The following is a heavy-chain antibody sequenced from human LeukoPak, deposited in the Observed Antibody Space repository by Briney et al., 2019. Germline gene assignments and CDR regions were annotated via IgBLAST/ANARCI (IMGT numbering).Heavy chain of an antibody. CDR1: GFTFSSYA. CDR3: AKEGQKRGDYVWGSYHQEDAFDI. J-gene: IGHJ3*02. CDR2: ISGSGGST. Sequence: LTGGSLRLSCAASGFTFSSYAMSWVRQAPGKGLEWVSAISGSGGSTYYADSVKGRFNISRDNSKNTLYLQMNSLSAEDTAVYYCAKEGQKRGDYVWGSYHQEDAFDIWGQGTMVTVSS. V-gene: IGHV3-23*01. D-gene: IGHD3-16*02.